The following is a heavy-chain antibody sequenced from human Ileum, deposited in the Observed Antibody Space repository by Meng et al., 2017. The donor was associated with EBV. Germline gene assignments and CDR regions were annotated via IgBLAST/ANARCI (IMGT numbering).Heavy chain of an antibody. D-gene: IGHD1-26*01. J-gene: IGHJ4*02. CDR2: ISAYNGNT. V-gene: IGHV1-18*01. CDR1: GSTFSNYG. Sequence: QIQVGQSGADVKEPGASVKVSCKASGSTFSNYGISWLRQAPGQGLEWMGWISAYNGNTNYAQNLQGRVTMTTDTSTGTAYMEVRSLRSDDTAVXYCARAGNGGSYYFTYWGQGTLVTVSS. CDR3: ARAGNGGSYYFTY.